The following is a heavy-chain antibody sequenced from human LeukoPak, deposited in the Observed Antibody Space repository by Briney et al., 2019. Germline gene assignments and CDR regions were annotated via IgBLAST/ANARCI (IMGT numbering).Heavy chain of an antibody. D-gene: IGHD3-10*01. CDR1: GYTFTGYY. CDR2: INPNSGGT. CDR3: ARSGSGSYYNGNY. J-gene: IGHJ4*02. V-gene: IGHV1-2*06. Sequence: ASVKVSCKASGYTFTGYYMHWVRQAPGQGLEWMGRINPNSGGTNYAQKFQGRVTMTRDTSISTAYMELSRLRSDDTAVYYCARSGSGSYYNGNYWGQGTLVTVSS.